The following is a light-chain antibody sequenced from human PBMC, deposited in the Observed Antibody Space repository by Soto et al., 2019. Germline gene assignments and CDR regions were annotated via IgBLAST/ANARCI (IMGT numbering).Light chain of an antibody. CDR1: QRISSS. CDR3: QQYHRYSWT. V-gene: IGKV1-5*01. Sequence: DIQMTQSPSTLSASVGDRVSIACRASQRISSSLAWYQQKPGKAPKLLIYDASSLESGVPSRFSGSGSGTEFTLSINSLQPQDFATYYCQQYHRYSWTFGQGTKVEIK. J-gene: IGKJ1*01. CDR2: DAS.